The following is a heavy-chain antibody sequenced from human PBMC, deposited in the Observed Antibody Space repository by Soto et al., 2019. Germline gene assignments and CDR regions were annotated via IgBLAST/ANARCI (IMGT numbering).Heavy chain of an antibody. Sequence: PSETLSLTCTFSGGSISSYYWSWIRQPPGKGLKRIGYIYYSRSTNNNHSNKSRDTKSEDTAKNQLSLKMSAVTAADTAVYYCARHVGVNWFDPWGQGTLVTVS. CDR3: ARHVGVNWFDP. V-gene: IGHV4-59*08. CDR1: GGSISSYY. D-gene: IGHD2-15*01. CDR2: IYYSRST. J-gene: IGHJ5*02.